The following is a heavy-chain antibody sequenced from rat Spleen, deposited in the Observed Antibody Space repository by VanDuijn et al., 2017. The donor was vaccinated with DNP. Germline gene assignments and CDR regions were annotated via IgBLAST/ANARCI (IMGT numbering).Heavy chain of an antibody. J-gene: IGHJ2*01. V-gene: IGHV2S13*01. Sequence: VQLKESGPGLVQPSRTLSLTCTVSGLSLTSYNVHWVRQPPGKGLEWMGVIWSGGNTDYNSALKPRLSISRDTSESQVFLTVNSLQTEDTGIYYCNRNDFGQPGVSWGQGVMVTVSS. CDR3: NRNDFGQPGVS. CDR2: IWSGGNT. CDR1: GLSLTSYN. D-gene: IGHD4-4*01.